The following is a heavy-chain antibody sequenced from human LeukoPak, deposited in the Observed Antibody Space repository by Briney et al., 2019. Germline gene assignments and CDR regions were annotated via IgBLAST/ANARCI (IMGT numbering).Heavy chain of an antibody. CDR2: ISGSGGST. CDR1: GFTFSSYA. Sequence: GGSLRLSCAASGFTFSSYAMSWVRQAPGKGLEWVSAISGSGGSTYYADSVKGRFTISRVNSKNTLYLQMNSLRAEDTAVYYCAKDFIVVVVAGGFDYWGQGTLVTVSS. CDR3: AKDFIVVVVAGGFDY. V-gene: IGHV3-23*01. D-gene: IGHD2-15*01. J-gene: IGHJ4*02.